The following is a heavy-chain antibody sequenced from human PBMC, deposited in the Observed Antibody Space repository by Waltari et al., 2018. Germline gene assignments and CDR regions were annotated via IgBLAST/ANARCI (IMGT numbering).Heavy chain of an antibody. D-gene: IGHD3-10*01. Sequence: QVQLQESGPGLVKPSGTLSLTCAVSGGSISSSNWWSWVRQPPGKGLEWIGEIYHSGSTNYTPSLKSRVTISVDKSKNQFSLKLSSVTAADTAVYYCARVKNYYGSGSNIYGMDVWGQGTTVTVSS. J-gene: IGHJ6*02. CDR1: GGSISSSNW. CDR2: IYHSGST. CDR3: ARVKNYYGSGSNIYGMDV. V-gene: IGHV4-4*02.